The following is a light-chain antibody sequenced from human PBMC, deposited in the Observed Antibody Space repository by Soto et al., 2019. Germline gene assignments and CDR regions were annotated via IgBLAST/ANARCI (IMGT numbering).Light chain of an antibody. CDR1: QSDSPY. J-gene: IGKJ3*01. V-gene: IGKV3-11*01. Sequence: ETVLTQSPATLSLSPGDRATLSCRTSQSDSPYLAWYQQRPGQAPRLLIYDAYNRAAGIPARFSGSGSGTDFTLTISSLEPEDFAVYYCQERTNWPPGITFGPGTTVDIK. CDR3: QERTNWPPGIT. CDR2: DAY.